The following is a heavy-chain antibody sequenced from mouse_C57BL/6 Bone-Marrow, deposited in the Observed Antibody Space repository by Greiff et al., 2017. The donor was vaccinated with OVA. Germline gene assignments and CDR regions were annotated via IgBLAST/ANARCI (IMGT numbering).Heavy chain of an antibody. Sequence: ESGPGLAKPSQSLSLTCSVTGYSITSDYWTWIRKFPGNKLEYMGYISYSGSTYYNPSLKSRISITRDTSKNQYYLQLNSVTTEDTATYYCANHYGSSYGFAYWGQGTLVTVSA. D-gene: IGHD1-1*01. CDR2: ISYSGST. J-gene: IGHJ3*01. V-gene: IGHV3-8*01. CDR3: ANHYGSSYGFAY. CDR1: GYSITSDY.